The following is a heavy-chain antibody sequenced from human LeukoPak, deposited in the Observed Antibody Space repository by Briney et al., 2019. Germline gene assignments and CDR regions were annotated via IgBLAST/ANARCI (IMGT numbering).Heavy chain of an antibody. CDR1: GDSTSSDYYY. D-gene: IGHD6-13*01. V-gene: IGHV4-39*01. Sequence: SGTLSLTCIVSGDSTSSDYYYWGWIRRPPGKGLEWIGSIYYSGSTAYNPSNPSLKSRVTISVDTSKNQFSLTLSSVTAADPAVYYCARHRSAAAGPYFDYWGQGMLVTVSS. CDR3: ARHRSAAAGPYFDY. CDR2: IYYSGST. J-gene: IGHJ4*02.